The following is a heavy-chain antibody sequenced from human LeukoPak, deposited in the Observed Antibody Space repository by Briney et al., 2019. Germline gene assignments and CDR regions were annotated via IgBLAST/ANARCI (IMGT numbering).Heavy chain of an antibody. Sequence: QAGGSLRLSCAASGFTFPSYWVSWVRQAPGTGLEWVANIKQDGSEIYYVDSVKGRFTISRDNAKNSLYLQMNSLRVEDAAVYYCARVSYGTGIPFADHWGQGTLVTVSP. V-gene: IGHV3-7*01. CDR2: IKQDGSEI. CDR1: GFTFPSYW. D-gene: IGHD3-10*01. J-gene: IGHJ4*02. CDR3: ARVSYGTGIPFADH.